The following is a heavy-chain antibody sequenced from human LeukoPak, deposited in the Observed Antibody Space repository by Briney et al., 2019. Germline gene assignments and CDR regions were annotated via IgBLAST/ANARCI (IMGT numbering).Heavy chain of an antibody. Sequence: ASVKVSCKASGYTFTDYGISWVRQAPGQGLEWMGRIIPIFGTANYAQKFQGRVTITTDESTSTAYMELSSLRSEDTAVYYCAREDLGPHAFDIWGQGTMVTVSS. J-gene: IGHJ3*02. CDR2: IIPIFGTA. D-gene: IGHD3-16*01. CDR3: AREDLGPHAFDI. CDR1: GYTFTDYG. V-gene: IGHV1-69*05.